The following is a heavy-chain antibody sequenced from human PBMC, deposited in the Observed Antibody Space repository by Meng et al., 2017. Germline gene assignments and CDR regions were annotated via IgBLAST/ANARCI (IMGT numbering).Heavy chain of an antibody. D-gene: IGHD2-15*01. CDR2: ISYDGSNK. CDR1: GFTFSSYA. CDR3: ARFLLGRRRVVDYFDY. J-gene: IGHJ4*02. Sequence: GESLKISCAASGFTFSSYAMHWVRQAPGKGLEWVAVISYDGSNKYYADSVKGRFTISRDNAENSLYLQMNSLRAEDTAVYYCARFLLGRRRVVDYFDYWGQGTLVTVSS. V-gene: IGHV3-30*07.